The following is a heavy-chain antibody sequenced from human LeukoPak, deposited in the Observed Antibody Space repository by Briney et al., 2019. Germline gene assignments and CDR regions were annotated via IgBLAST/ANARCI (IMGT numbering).Heavy chain of an antibody. J-gene: IGHJ4*02. CDR2: ISSSSSYT. D-gene: IGHD6-13*01. Sequence: GGSLRLSCAACGFTFSDYYMIWIRQAPGKGLEWVSYISSSSSYTNYADSVKGRFTISRDNAKNSLFLQMNSLRPEDTAVYYCARAYSTAWFDYWGQGTLVIVSS. CDR1: GFTFSDYY. CDR3: ARAYSTAWFDY. V-gene: IGHV3-11*05.